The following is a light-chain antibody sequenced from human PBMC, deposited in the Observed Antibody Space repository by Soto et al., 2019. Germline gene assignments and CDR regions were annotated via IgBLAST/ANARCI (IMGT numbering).Light chain of an antibody. V-gene: IGKV1-39*01. CDR1: QSISSY. J-gene: IGKJ1*01. CDR2: AAS. Sequence: VGVPRRASQSISSYLNWYQQKPGKAPKLLIYAASSLQSVVLSRFTGNGSGTDFTLSICSLQPEDCVTYCCQQSYSIPWTFAQGTMVDIK. CDR3: QQSYSIPWT.